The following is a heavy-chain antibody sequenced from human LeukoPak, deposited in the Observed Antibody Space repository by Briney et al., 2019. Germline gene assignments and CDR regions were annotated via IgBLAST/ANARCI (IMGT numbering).Heavy chain of an antibody. Sequence: PSETLSLTCAVSGGSISSSNWWSWVRQPPGKGLEWIGEIYQSGSTNYNPSLKSRVAISVDKSKNQFSLKLSSVTAADTAVYYCATKKCEPTSNDAFDIWGQGTMVTVSS. D-gene: IGHD1-1*01. CDR3: ATKKCEPTSNDAFDI. CDR1: GGSISSSNW. J-gene: IGHJ3*02. CDR2: IYQSGST. V-gene: IGHV4-4*02.